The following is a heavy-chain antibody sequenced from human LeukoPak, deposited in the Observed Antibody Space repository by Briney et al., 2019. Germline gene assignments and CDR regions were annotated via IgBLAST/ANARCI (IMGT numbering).Heavy chain of an antibody. CDR1: GFTFSSYG. J-gene: IGHJ4*02. D-gene: IGHD5-18*01. Sequence: PGGSLRLSCAASGFTFSSYGMHWVRQAPGKGLEWVAVISYDGSNKYYADSVKGRFTISRDNSKNTLYLQMNSLRAEDTAVYYCAKGGGPPTGGYSYGPVRTDFDYWGQGTLVTVSS. CDR3: AKGGGPPTGGYSYGPVRTDFDY. CDR2: ISYDGSNK. V-gene: IGHV3-30*18.